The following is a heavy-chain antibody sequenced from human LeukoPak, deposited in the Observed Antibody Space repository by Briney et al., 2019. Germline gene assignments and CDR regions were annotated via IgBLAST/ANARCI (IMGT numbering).Heavy chain of an antibody. CDR2: IRYDGSNK. V-gene: IGHV3-30*02. CDR1: GFTFSSYG. J-gene: IGHJ4*02. D-gene: IGHD2-2*03. Sequence: GGSLRLSCAASGFTFSSYGMHWVRQAPGKGLEWVAFIRYDGSNKYYADSVKGRFTISRDNSKNTLYLQMNSLRAEDTAVYYCAKDLTWMLGRFDSWGQGTLVTVSS. CDR3: AKDLTWMLGRFDS.